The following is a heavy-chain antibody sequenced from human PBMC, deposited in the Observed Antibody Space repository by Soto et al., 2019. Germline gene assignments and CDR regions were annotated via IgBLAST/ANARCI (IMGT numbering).Heavy chain of an antibody. CDR1: GFTFSSYS. Sequence: EVQLVESGGGLVQPGGSLRLSCAASGFTFSSYSMNWVRQAPGKGLEWVSYISSSSSTIYYADSVKGRFTISRDNAKNSLYLQMNSLRDEDTAVYYCARDHYDFWSGYYSGGYYFDYWGQGTLVTVSS. CDR3: ARDHYDFWSGYYSGGYYFDY. V-gene: IGHV3-48*02. CDR2: ISSSSSTI. J-gene: IGHJ4*02. D-gene: IGHD3-3*01.